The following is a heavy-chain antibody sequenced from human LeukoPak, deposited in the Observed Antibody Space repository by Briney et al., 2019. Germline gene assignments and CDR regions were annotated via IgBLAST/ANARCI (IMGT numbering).Heavy chain of an antibody. CDR2: ISSSSSYI. CDR1: GFTFSSYS. D-gene: IGHD3-16*02. CDR3: AKDKDRFAFPPGYYFDY. Sequence: GGSLRLSCAASGFTFSSYSMNWVRQAPGKGLEWVSSISSSSSYIYYADSVKGRFTISRDNAKNSLYLQMNSLRAEDTAVYYCAKDKDRFAFPPGYYFDYWGQGTLVTVSS. V-gene: IGHV3-21*01. J-gene: IGHJ4*02.